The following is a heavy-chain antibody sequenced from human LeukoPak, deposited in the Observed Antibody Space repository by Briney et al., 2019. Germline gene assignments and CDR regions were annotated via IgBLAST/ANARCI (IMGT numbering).Heavy chain of an antibody. Sequence: SVKVSCKASGGTFSSYAISWVRQAPGQGLEWMGGIIPIFGTANYAQEFQGRVTITTDESTSTAYMELSSLRSEDTAVYYCARVPGGLGYYYMDVWGKGTTVTVSS. V-gene: IGHV1-69*05. CDR3: ARVPGGLGYYYMDV. D-gene: IGHD3/OR15-3a*01. CDR2: IIPIFGTA. CDR1: GGTFSSYA. J-gene: IGHJ6*03.